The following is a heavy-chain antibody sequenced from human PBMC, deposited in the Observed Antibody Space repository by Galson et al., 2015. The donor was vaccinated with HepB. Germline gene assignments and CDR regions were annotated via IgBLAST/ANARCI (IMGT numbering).Heavy chain of an antibody. D-gene: IGHD5-18*01. CDR3: ASSPTCGYICLGAFDI. V-gene: IGHV1-69*13. CDR1: GGTFSSYA. J-gene: IGHJ3*02. CDR2: IIPIFGTA. Sequence: SVKVSCKASGGTFSSYAISWVRQAPGQGLEWMGGIIPIFGTANYAQKFQGRVTITADESTSTAYMELSSLRSEDTAVYYCASSPTCGYICLGAFDIWGQGTMVTVSS.